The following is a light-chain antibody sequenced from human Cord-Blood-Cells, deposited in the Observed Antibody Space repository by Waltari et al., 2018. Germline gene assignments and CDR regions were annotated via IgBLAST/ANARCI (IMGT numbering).Light chain of an antibody. CDR3: CSYAGSSTFEV. J-gene: IGLJ3*02. CDR2: EGS. CDR1: SSDVGSYNL. Sequence: QSALTQPASVSGSPGQSIPISCTGTSSDVGSYNLVSCYQQHPGKAPKLMIYEGSKRPSGVSNRFSGSKSGNTASLTISGLQAEDEADYYCCSYAGSSTFEVFGGGTKLTVL. V-gene: IGLV2-23*03.